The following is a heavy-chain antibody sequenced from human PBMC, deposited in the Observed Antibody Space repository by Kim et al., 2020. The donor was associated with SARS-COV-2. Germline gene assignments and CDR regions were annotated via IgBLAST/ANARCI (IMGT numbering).Heavy chain of an antibody. Sequence: GGSLRLSCAASGFTFSSYSMNWVRQAPGKGLEWVSSISSSSSYIYYADSVKGRFTISRDNAKNSLYLQMNSLRAEDTAVYYCARDLANSGIADHWGQGTLVTVSS. J-gene: IGHJ4*02. D-gene: IGHD6-13*01. CDR1: GFTFSSYS. CDR3: ARDLANSGIADH. V-gene: IGHV3-21*04. CDR2: ISSSSSYI.